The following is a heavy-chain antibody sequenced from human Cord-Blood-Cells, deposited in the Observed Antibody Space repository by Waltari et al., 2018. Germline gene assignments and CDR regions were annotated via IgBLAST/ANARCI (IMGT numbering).Heavy chain of an antibody. D-gene: IGHD6-6*01. J-gene: IGHJ3*02. CDR1: GGSISSYY. CDR2: IYYSGST. CDR3: ARGPLYSSSSVAFDI. V-gene: IGHV4-59*01. Sequence: QVQLQESGPGLVKPSETLSLTCTVSGGSISSYYWSWIRQPPGKGLEWIGYIYYSGSTNYNPSLKSRVTISVDTSKNQFSLKLSSVTAADTAVYYCARGPLYSSSSVAFDIWGQGTMVTVSS.